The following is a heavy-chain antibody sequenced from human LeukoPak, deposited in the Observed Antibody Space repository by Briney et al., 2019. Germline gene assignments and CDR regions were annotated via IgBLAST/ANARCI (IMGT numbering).Heavy chain of an antibody. V-gene: IGHV3-23*01. CDR3: AKGGRFLEGTTD. Sequence: GGSLRLSCAASGFTFTNYAMSWVRQAPGKGLEWVSTITSSGGSTYYADSVKGRFTISRDNSKNTLSLQMNSLRAEDTAVYYCAKGGRFLEGTTDWGQGTLVTISS. CDR2: ITSSGGST. J-gene: IGHJ4*02. CDR1: GFTFTNYA. D-gene: IGHD3-3*01.